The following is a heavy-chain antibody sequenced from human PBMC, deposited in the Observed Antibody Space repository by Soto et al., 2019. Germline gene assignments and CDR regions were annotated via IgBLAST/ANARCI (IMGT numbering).Heavy chain of an antibody. Sequence: SVKVSCKASGGTFSSYAISWVRQAPGQGLEWMGGIIPIFGTANYAQKFQGRVTITADKSTSTAYMELRSLRSEDTAVYYCALIQWITHVLMVYEDAFDIWGQGTMVTV. V-gene: IGHV1-69*06. CDR2: IIPIFGTA. D-gene: IGHD2-8*01. CDR1: GGTFSSYA. CDR3: ALIQWITHVLMVYEDAFDI. J-gene: IGHJ3*02.